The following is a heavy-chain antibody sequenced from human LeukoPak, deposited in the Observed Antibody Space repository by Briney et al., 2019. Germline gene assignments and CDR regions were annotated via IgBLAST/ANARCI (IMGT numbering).Heavy chain of an antibody. CDR1: GFTFDDYG. D-gene: IGHD3-9*01. V-gene: IGHV3-20*04. Sequence: GGSLRLSCAASGFTFDDYGMSWVRQAPGKGLEWVSGINWNGGSTGYADSVKGRFTISRDNAKNSLYLQMNSLRAEDTAVYYCARDRTLLRYFDWSHFDYWGQGTLVTVSS. CDR3: ARDRTLLRYFDWSHFDY. J-gene: IGHJ4*02. CDR2: INWNGGST.